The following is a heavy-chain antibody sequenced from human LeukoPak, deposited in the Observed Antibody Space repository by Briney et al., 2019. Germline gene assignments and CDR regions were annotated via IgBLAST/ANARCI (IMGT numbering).Heavy chain of an antibody. CDR3: ARDPPGIAAAAPAGDY. CDR1: GFTVSSNY. J-gene: IGHJ4*02. D-gene: IGHD6-13*01. Sequence: PGGSLRLSCAASGFTVSSNYMSWVRQAPGKGLEWVSVIYSGGSTYYADSVKGRFTISRDNSKNTLYLQMNSLRAEDTAVYYCARDPPGIAAAAPAGDYWGQGTLVTVSS. CDR2: IYSGGST. V-gene: IGHV3-53*01.